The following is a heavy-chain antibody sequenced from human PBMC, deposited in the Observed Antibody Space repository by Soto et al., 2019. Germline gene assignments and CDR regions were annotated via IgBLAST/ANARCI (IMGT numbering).Heavy chain of an antibody. J-gene: IGHJ4*02. V-gene: IGHV3-30-3*01. CDR2: ISYDGSNK. D-gene: IGHD1-26*01. Sequence: LRLSCAASGFTFSSYSMHWVRQAPGKGLEWVAVISYDGSNKYYADSVKGRFTISRDNSKNTLYLQMNSLRAEDTAVYYCARVRGGSYRPFDYWGQGTLVTVSS. CDR3: ARVRGGSYRPFDY. CDR1: GFTFSSYS.